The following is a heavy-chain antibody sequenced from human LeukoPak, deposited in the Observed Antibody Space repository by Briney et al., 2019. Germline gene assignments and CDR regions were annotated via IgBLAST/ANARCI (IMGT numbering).Heavy chain of an antibody. J-gene: IGHJ4*02. D-gene: IGHD5-18*01. CDR3: AKDRDTAMVTAWVPAKGIDY. CDR1: GFTFSSYG. Sequence: PGGSLRLSCAASGFTFSSYGMHWVRQAPGKGLEWVAVISYDGSNKYYADSVKGRFTISRDNSKNTLYLQMNSLRAEDTAVYYCAKDRDTAMVTAWVPAKGIDYWGRGTLVTVSS. V-gene: IGHV3-30*18. CDR2: ISYDGSNK.